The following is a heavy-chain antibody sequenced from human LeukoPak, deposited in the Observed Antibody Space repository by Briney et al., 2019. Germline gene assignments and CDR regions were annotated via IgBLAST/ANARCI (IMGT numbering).Heavy chain of an antibody. CDR1: GFTFSSYA. V-gene: IGHV3-23*01. D-gene: IGHD1-14*01. CDR2: ISGSGGST. J-gene: IGHJ4*02. CDR3: AKDRIPLPEYRPYFDY. Sequence: PGGSLRLSCAASGFTFSSYAMSWVRQAPGKGLEWVSAISGSGGSTYYADSVKGRFTISRDNSRNTLYLQMNSLRAEDTAVYYCAKDRIPLPEYRPYFDYWGQGTLVTVSS.